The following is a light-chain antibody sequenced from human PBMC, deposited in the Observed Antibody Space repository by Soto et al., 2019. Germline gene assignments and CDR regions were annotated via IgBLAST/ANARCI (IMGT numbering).Light chain of an antibody. CDR2: WAS. CDR1: QSILYSSNNNNY. V-gene: IGKV4-1*01. J-gene: IGKJ4*01. CDR3: QQYYATPLT. Sequence: DIVMTQSPDSLAVSLGERATINCKSSQSILYSSNNNNYLAWYQQKPGQPPKLLIYWASTRESGVPDRFSGSGSGTDFPLTINSLHAEDVAVYYCQQYYATPLTFGGGTKVEIK.